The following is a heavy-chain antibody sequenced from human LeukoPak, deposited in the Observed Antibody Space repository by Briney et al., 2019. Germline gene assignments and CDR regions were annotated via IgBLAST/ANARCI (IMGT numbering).Heavy chain of an antibody. Sequence: GGSLRLSCAASGFTFSSYSMNWVRQAPGKGLEWVSSISSSSSYIYYADSVKGRFTISRDNAKNTLSLQINSLSAEDTAVYYCARSNYDSTTFYYHLDLWGQGTLVTVSS. CDR1: GFTFSSYS. V-gene: IGHV3-21*01. D-gene: IGHD2/OR15-2a*01. CDR2: ISSSSSYI. J-gene: IGHJ5*02. CDR3: ARSNYDSTTFYYHLDL.